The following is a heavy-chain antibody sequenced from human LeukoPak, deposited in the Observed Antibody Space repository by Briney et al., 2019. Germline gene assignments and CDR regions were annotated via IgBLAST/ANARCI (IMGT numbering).Heavy chain of an antibody. CDR1: GYTFTGYY. CDR3: TRAGRSISMVFFV. D-gene: IGHD2-8*01. J-gene: IGHJ4*02. CDR2: IIPVFDTT. Sequence: ASVKVSCKASGYTFTGYYMHWVRQAPGQGLEWMGQIIPVFDTTYYEQKMQGRVTITADQSTSTVYMELSNLRSDDTGVYYCTRAGRSISMVFFVWGQGTLVTVSS. V-gene: IGHV1-69*13.